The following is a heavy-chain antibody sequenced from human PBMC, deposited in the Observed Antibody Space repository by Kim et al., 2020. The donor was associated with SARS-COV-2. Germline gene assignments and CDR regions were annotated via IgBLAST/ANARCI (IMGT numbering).Heavy chain of an antibody. Sequence: GGSLRLSCSASGFTFSSYAMHWVRQAPGKGLEYVSAISSNGGSTYYADSVKGRFTISRDNSKNTLYLQMSSLRAEDTAVYYCVAGGFGSSFYYYGMDVWGQGTTVTVSS. J-gene: IGHJ6*02. CDR3: VAGGFGSSFYYYGMDV. V-gene: IGHV3-64D*09. CDR1: GFTFSSYA. CDR2: ISSNGGST. D-gene: IGHD6-13*01.